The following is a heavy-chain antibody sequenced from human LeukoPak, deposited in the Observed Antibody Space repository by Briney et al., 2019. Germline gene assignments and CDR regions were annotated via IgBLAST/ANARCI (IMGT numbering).Heavy chain of an antibody. Sequence: PSETLSLTCTVSGGSISSYYWSWIRQPLGKGLEWIGDIYYSGSTNYNPSLKSRVTISVDTSKNQFSLKLSSVTAADTAVYYWARGITIFGVVINYYYMDVWGKGTTVTVSS. D-gene: IGHD3-3*01. V-gene: IGHV4-59*01. CDR1: GGSISSYY. J-gene: IGHJ6*03. CDR2: IYYSGST. CDR3: ARGITIFGVVINYYYMDV.